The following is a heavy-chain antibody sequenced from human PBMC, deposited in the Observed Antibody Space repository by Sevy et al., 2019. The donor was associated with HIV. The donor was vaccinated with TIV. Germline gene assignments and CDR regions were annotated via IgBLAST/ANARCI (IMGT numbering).Heavy chain of an antibody. J-gene: IGHJ5*02. Sequence: ASVKVSCKASGGTFSSYAISWVRQAPGQGLEWMGGIIPIFGTANYAQKFQGRVTITADESTSTAYMELSSLRSEETAVYYCAREGPSLGYCSSTSCHRWFDPWGQGTLVTVSS. V-gene: IGHV1-69*13. CDR3: AREGPSLGYCSSTSCHRWFDP. CDR1: GGTFSSYA. D-gene: IGHD2-2*01. CDR2: IIPIFGTA.